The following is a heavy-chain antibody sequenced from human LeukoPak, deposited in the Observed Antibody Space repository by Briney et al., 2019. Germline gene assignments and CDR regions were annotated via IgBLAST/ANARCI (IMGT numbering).Heavy chain of an antibody. Sequence: PGGSLRLSCAASGFTFSSSWIYWVRQAPGKGLVYVSRINNDGSGTTYADSVKGRFTISRDNAKNTLYLQMDSLRVEDTAVYYCARGGAYHAFDIWGQGTMVTVSS. CDR3: ARGGAYHAFDI. J-gene: IGHJ3*02. D-gene: IGHD2-2*01. CDR2: INNDGSGT. CDR1: GFTFSSSW. V-gene: IGHV3-74*01.